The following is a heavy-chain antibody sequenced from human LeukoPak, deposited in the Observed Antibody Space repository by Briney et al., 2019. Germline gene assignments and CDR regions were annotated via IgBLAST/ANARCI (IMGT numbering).Heavy chain of an antibody. CDR2: MNPSSGNT. D-gene: IGHD6-19*01. V-gene: IGHV1-8*01. CDR3: ARETPGEIAVAANGYFDY. CDR1: GYTFTSYD. J-gene: IGHJ4*02. Sequence: ASVKVSCKASGYTFTSYDINWVRQATGQGLEWMGWMNPSSGNTGYAQKFQGRVTMTRNTSISTAYMELSSLRSEDTAVYYCARETPGEIAVAANGYFDYWGQGTLVTVSS.